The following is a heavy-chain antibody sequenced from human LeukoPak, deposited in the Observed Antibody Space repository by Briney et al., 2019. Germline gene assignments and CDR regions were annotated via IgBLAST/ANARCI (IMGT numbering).Heavy chain of an antibody. Sequence: PGGSLRLSCAASGFTFSSYSMNWVRQAPGKGLEWVSYISSSGSTIYYADSVKGRFTISRDNAKNSLYLQMNSLRAKDTAVCYCAELGITMIGGVWGKGTTVTISS. CDR1: GFTFSSYS. CDR2: ISSSGSTI. D-gene: IGHD3-10*02. V-gene: IGHV3-48*04. CDR3: AELGITMIGGV. J-gene: IGHJ6*04.